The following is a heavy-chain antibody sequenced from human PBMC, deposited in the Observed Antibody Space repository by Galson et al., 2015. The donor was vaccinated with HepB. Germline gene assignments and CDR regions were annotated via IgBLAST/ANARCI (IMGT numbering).Heavy chain of an antibody. CDR1: GDSVSNKSVA. CDR2: TYYRSKWYY. J-gene: IGHJ4*02. V-gene: IGHV6-1*01. Sequence: CAISGDSVSNKSVAWDWIRQSPSRGLEWLGRTYYRSKWYYDYAVSVKSRIRITSDTSKNQFSLQLNSVTPEDTAVYYCARSPTSAVAVAGYFDYWGQGTLVTVSS. CDR3: ARSPTSAVAVAGYFDY. D-gene: IGHD6-19*01.